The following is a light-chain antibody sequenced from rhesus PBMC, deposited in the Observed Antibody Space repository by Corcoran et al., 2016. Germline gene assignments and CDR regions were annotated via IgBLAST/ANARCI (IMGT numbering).Light chain of an antibody. CDR2: EAS. V-gene: IGKV1-25*01. J-gene: IGKJ1*01. CDR1: QGITND. Sequence: DIQMTQSPSSLSASVGDRVTITCRARQGITNDLAWYQQKPGETPKLLIYEASSLQSGIPSRFSGSGSGTDFTLTISSLPSEDFATYYCQHYYSTPWTFGQGTKVEIK. CDR3: QHYYSTPWT.